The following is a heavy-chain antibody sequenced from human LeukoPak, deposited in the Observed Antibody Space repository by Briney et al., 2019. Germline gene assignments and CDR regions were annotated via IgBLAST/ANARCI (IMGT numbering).Heavy chain of an antibody. D-gene: IGHD6-13*01. V-gene: IGHV3-7*01. Sequence: GGSLRLSCAATGLTFSSYAMSLVRQAPGKGLEWVANIKQDGSEIHYVDSVKGRFTISRDNAKNSLFLQMNSLRAEDTAVYYCARDPGIAAAGTVGYFDYWGQGILVTVSS. CDR1: GLTFSSYA. CDR2: IKQDGSEI. CDR3: ARDPGIAAAGTVGYFDY. J-gene: IGHJ4*02.